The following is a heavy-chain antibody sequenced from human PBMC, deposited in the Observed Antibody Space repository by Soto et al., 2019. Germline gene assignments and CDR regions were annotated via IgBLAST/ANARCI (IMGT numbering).Heavy chain of an antibody. J-gene: IGHJ5*02. CDR2: ISHDGGAT. V-gene: IGHV3-30*18. Sequence: QVQLVESGGGVVQSGRPLSLSCAASGFTFSTSGMHWIRQAPGKGLEWVAMISHDGGATYYVDSVKGRFTISRDTDKNTLHLQMDSLRPEDTATYYCAKDWGSSGWYNWFDPWGQGTLVSVSS. CDR3: AKDWGSSGWYNWFDP. D-gene: IGHD6-13*01. CDR1: GFTFSTSG.